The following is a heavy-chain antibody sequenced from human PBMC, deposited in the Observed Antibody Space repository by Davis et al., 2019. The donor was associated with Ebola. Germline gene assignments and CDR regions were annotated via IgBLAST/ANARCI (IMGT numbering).Heavy chain of an antibody. CDR2: IYHSGST. J-gene: IGHJ4*02. V-gene: IGHV4-38-2*01. CDR1: GSSISSGYY. Sequence: PSETLSLTCAVSGSSISSGYYWGWIRQPPGKGLEWIGSIYHSGSTYYNPSLKSRVTISVDTSKNQFSLKLSSVTAADTAVYYCALTTVTTFDYWGQGTLVTVSS. CDR3: ALTTVTTFDY. D-gene: IGHD4-17*01.